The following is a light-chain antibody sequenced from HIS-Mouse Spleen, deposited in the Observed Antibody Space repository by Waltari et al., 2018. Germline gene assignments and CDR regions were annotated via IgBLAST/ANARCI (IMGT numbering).Light chain of an antibody. V-gene: IGLV1-47*01. J-gene: IGLJ1*01. CDR1: SPHLGSNH. Sequence: QSVLTQPPSASGTPGQRVTISCSGRSPHLGSNHVHWYQQLPGTAPKLLIYRNNQRPSGVPDRFSGSKSGTSASLAISGLRSEDEADYYCAAWDDSLSGYVFGTGTKVTVL. CDR3: AAWDDSLSGYV. CDR2: RNN.